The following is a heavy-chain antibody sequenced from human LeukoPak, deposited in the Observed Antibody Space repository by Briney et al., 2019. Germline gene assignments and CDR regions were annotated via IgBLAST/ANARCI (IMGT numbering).Heavy chain of an antibody. V-gene: IGHV1-18*04. D-gene: IGHD3-3*01. CDR1: GYTFTGYY. Sequence: ASVKVSCKASGYTFTGYYMHWVRQAPGQGLEWMGWISAYNGNTNYAQKLQGRVTMTTDTSTSTAYMELRSLRSDDTAVYYCALTIFGVVPIDYWGQGTLVTVSS. CDR2: ISAYNGNT. CDR3: ALTIFGVVPIDY. J-gene: IGHJ4*02.